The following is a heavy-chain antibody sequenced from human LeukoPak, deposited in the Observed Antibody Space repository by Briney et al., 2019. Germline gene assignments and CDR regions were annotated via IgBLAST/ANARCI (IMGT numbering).Heavy chain of an antibody. CDR1: GGTFSSYA. J-gene: IGHJ3*02. Sequence: SVKVSCKASGGTFSSYAISWVRQAPGQGLEWMGGIIPIFGTANYAQKFQGRVTITADESTSTAYMELSSLRSEDTAVYYCATNIAVAGLGAFDIWGQRTMVTVSS. D-gene: IGHD6-19*01. V-gene: IGHV1-69*13. CDR2: IIPIFGTA. CDR3: ATNIAVAGLGAFDI.